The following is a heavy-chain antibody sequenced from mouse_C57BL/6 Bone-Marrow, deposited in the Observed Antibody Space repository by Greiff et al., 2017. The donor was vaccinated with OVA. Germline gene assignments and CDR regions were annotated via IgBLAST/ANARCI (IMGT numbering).Heavy chain of an antibody. CDR3: ARGGELGPSFAY. CDR2: INPSTGGT. V-gene: IGHV1-42*01. CDR1: GYSFTGYY. J-gene: IGHJ3*01. Sequence: EVQLQQSGPELVKPGASVKISCKASGYSFTGYYMNWVKQSPEKSLEWIGEINPSTGGTTYNQKFKAKATLTVEKSSSTAYMQLKSLTSEDSAVYYCARGGELGPSFAYWGQGTLVTVSA. D-gene: IGHD4-1*01.